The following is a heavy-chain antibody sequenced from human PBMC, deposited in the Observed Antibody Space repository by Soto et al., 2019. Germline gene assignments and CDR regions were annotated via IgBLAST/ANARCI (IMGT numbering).Heavy chain of an antibody. CDR2: VSTRSTYI. Sequence: GGSLRLYCADSGFTFSSYTIHWVLQPPGKGREWVVSVSTRSTYIYYTDSLKGQFTISRDNAGNSLYLYMNSLRAEDTPVYYCAREMKQLVQEGFLQHWGQGTLVTVGS. V-gene: IGHV3-21*01. CDR1: GFTFSSYT. CDR3: AREMKQLVQEGFLQH. D-gene: IGHD6-13*01. J-gene: IGHJ1*01.